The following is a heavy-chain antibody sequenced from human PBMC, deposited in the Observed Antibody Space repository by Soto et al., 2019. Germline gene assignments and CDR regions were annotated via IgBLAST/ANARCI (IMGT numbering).Heavy chain of an antibody. J-gene: IGHJ4*02. CDR2: INPNSGGT. CDR3: ARAPRYCSGGSCSSYYFDY. D-gene: IGHD2-15*01. V-gene: IGHV1-2*04. CDR1: GYTFTGYY. Sequence: VASVKVSCKASGYTFTGYYMHWVRQAPGQGLEWMGWINPNSGGTNYAQKFQGWVTMTRDTSISTAYMELSRLRSDDTAVYYCARAPRYCSGGSCSSYYFDYWGQGTLVTVSS.